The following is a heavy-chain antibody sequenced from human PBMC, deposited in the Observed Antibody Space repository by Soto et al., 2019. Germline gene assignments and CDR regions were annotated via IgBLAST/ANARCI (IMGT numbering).Heavy chain of an antibody. Sequence: GESLKISCKGSGYSFTSYWIGWVRQMPGKGLEWMGIIYPGDSDTRYSPSFQGQVTIPADKSISTAYLQWSSLKASDSAMYYCARRERSYYDFWSGNTGAKHFNWFDPWGQGTLVTVSS. CDR2: IYPGDSDT. D-gene: IGHD3-3*01. CDR1: GYSFTSYW. J-gene: IGHJ5*02. V-gene: IGHV5-51*01. CDR3: ARRERSYYDFWSGNTGAKHFNWFDP.